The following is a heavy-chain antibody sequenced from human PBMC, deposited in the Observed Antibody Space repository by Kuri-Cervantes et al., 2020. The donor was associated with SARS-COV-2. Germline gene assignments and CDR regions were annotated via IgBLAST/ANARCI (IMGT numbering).Heavy chain of an antibody. CDR1: GFTFSSYW. CDR3: ARDPRYSSSWLDY. V-gene: IGHV3-7*01. J-gene: IGHJ4*02. D-gene: IGHD6-6*01. Sequence: GESLKISCAASGFTFSSYWMSWVRQAPGKGLEWVASIKQDGSEKYYVDSVKGRFTISRDNAKNSLYLQMNSLRAEDTAVYYCARDPRYSSSWLDYWGQGTLVTVSS. CDR2: IKQDGSEK.